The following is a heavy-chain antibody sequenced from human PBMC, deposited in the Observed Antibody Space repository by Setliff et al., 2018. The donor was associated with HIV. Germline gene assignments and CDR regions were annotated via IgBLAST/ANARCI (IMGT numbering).Heavy chain of an antibody. CDR2: IYFSGSV. V-gene: IGHV4-39*07. Sequence: SETLSLTCTVSSASISSSGYYWGWIRQPPGKGLEWIGSIYFSGSVFYNPSLNSRVIISIDTSRNQFSLKLSSVTGADTAVYYCARVSSVIELQGGDYFDSWGQGLLVTVSS. J-gene: IGHJ4*02. CDR1: SASISSSGYY. D-gene: IGHD1-7*01. CDR3: ARVSSVIELQGGDYFDS.